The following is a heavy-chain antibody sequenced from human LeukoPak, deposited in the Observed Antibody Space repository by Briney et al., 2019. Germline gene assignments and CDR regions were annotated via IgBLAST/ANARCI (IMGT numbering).Heavy chain of an antibody. V-gene: IGHV1-24*01. CDR2: FDPEDGET. Sequence: AASVTVSCKVSGYTLTELSMHWVRQAPGKGLEWMGGFDPEDGETIYAQKFQGRVTITEDTSTDTAYMELSSLRTEDTDVYYCATNTLLRYFDWLLNWGQGTLVNASS. J-gene: IGHJ4*02. CDR3: ATNTLLRYFDWLLN. CDR1: GYTLTELS. D-gene: IGHD3-9*01.